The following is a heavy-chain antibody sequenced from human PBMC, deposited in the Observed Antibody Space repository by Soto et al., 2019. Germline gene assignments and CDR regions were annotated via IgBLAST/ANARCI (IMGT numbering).Heavy chain of an antibody. V-gene: IGHV4-39*01. D-gene: IGHD2-8*01. J-gene: IGHJ4*02. CDR1: GDSIGTTHSY. Sequence: SETLSLTCTVSGDSIGTTHSYWAWIRQSPGKGLEWIGNIHYSGSTYYMPSLRSRVTLSVDTSKNQFSLRLTSVTAEDKAVYYCARHEGNGNVWPLDYWGQGILVTVSS. CDR3: ARHEGNGNVWPLDY. CDR2: IHYSGST.